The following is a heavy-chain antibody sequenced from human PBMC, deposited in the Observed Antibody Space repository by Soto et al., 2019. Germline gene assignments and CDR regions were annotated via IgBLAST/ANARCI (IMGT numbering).Heavy chain of an antibody. D-gene: IGHD3-22*01. CDR2: INHSGST. Sequence: PSETLSLTCAVYGGSFSGYYWSWIRQPPGKGLEWIGEINHSGSTNYNPSLKSRVTISVDTSKNQFSLKLSSVTAAEPAVYYCARGFSTRKRTYYYDSSGYIPRYYYGMDVWGQGTTVTVSS. V-gene: IGHV4-34*01. CDR3: ARGFSTRKRTYYYDSSGYIPRYYYGMDV. CDR1: GGSFSGYY. J-gene: IGHJ6*02.